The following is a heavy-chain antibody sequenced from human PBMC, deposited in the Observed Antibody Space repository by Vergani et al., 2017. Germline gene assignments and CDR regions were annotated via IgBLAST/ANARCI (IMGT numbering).Heavy chain of an antibody. CDR1: GFTFSSYA. CDR2: ISGSGGST. CDR3: AKTKLVRRYFDY. Sequence: EVQLLESGGGLVPPGGSLRLSCAASGFTFSSYAMSWVRQAPGKGLEWVSAISGSGGSTYYADSVKGRFTISRDNSKNTLYLQMNSLRAEDTAVYYCAKTKLVRRYFDYWGQGTLVTVSS. J-gene: IGHJ4*02. D-gene: IGHD6-6*01. V-gene: IGHV3-23*01.